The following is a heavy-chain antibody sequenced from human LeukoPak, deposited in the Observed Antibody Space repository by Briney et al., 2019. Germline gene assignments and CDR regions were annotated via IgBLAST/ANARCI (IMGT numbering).Heavy chain of an antibody. V-gene: IGHV3-33*01. Sequence: GGSLRLSCAASGFTFSSYGMHWVRQAPGKGLEWVAVIWYDGSNKYYADSVKGRFTISRDNSKNTLYLQMNSLRAEDTAVYYCVTTVTAGEFDYWGQGTLVTVSS. CDR3: VTTVTAGEFDY. J-gene: IGHJ4*02. CDR2: IWYDGSNK. D-gene: IGHD4-17*01. CDR1: GFTFSSYG.